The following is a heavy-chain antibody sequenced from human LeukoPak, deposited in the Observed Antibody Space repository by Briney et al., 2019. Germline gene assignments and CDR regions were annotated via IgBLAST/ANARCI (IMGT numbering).Heavy chain of an antibody. Sequence: RRSLRLSCAASGFTVSSIYMSWVRQAPGEGLEWVSVIYSGGSTYYADSVKGRFTISRDNSKNTLYLQMNSLRAEDTAVYYCARGGGYTKNAFDYWGQGTLVTVSS. CDR1: GFTVSSIY. CDR2: IYSGGST. J-gene: IGHJ4*02. V-gene: IGHV3-53*01. CDR3: ARGGGYTKNAFDY. D-gene: IGHD5-24*01.